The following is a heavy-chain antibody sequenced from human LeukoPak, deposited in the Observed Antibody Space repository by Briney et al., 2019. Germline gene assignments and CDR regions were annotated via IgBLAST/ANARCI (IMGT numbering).Heavy chain of an antibody. D-gene: IGHD3-22*01. V-gene: IGHV3-43*02. Sequence: GGSLRLSCAASGFTFDDYAMHWVRPAPGKGLEWVSLISGDGGSTYYADSVKGRFTISRDNSKNSLYLQMNSLRTEDTALYYWAKDWGAYYDSSGFYSGDFDYWGQGTLVTVSS. CDR2: ISGDGGST. CDR1: GFTFDDYA. CDR3: AKDWGAYYDSSGFYSGDFDY. J-gene: IGHJ4*02.